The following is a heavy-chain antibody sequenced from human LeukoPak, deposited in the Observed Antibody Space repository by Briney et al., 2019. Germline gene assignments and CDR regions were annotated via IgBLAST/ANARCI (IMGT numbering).Heavy chain of an antibody. V-gene: IGHV3-23*01. CDR1: GFTVSSNY. D-gene: IGHD5-18*01. Sequence: PGGSLRLSCAASGFTVSSNYMSWVRQAPGKGLEWVSSTSGSGGNTYYAHSVKGRFTISRDNFKNTLFLQMNSLRAEDTATYYCAKQRASYGYVFDYWGQGTLVTVSS. CDR3: AKQRASYGYVFDY. J-gene: IGHJ4*02. CDR2: TSGSGGNT.